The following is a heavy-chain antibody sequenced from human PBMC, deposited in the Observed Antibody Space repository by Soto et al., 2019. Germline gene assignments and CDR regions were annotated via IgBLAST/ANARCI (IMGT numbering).Heavy chain of an antibody. J-gene: IGHJ4*02. CDR1: GFTFSSYA. Sequence: PGGSLRLSCAASGFTFSSYAMHWVRQAPGKGLEWVAVISYDGSNKYYADSVKGRFTISRDNSKNTLYLQMNSLRAEDTAVYYCAREEMYYYDSSGYYPRDYWGQGTLVTVSS. V-gene: IGHV3-30-3*01. CDR2: ISYDGSNK. CDR3: AREEMYYYDSSGYYPRDY. D-gene: IGHD3-22*01.